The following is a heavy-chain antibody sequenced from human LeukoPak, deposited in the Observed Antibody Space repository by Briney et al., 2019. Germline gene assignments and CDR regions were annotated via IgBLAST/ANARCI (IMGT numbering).Heavy chain of an antibody. D-gene: IGHD3-22*01. V-gene: IGHV3-74*01. CDR3: ARDMYYYNSSAFYHYYYGMDV. CDR1: GFTFSNCW. CDR2: IQSDGRTT. J-gene: IGHJ6*02. Sequence: PGRSLRLSCAASGFTFSNCWMHWVRQAPGKGLEWVSRIQSDGRTTSYADSVKGRFTISRDNAKNTLYLQMNSLRAEDTAVYYCARDMYYYNSSAFYHYYYGMDVWGQGTTVTVSS.